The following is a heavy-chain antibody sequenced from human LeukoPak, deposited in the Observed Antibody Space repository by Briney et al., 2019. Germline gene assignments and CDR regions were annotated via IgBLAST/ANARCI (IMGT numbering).Heavy chain of an antibody. V-gene: IGHV4-31*03. J-gene: IGHJ4*02. CDR1: GGSISSGGYY. CDR2: IYYSGST. Sequence: PSQTLSLTCTVSGGSISSGGYYWSWIRQHPGKGLEWIGYIYYSGSTYYNPSLKSRVSISVDTSKNQFSLKLSSVTAADTAVYYCARTGSTVTMLYPFDHWGQGTLVTVSS. CDR3: ARTGSTVTMLYPFDH. D-gene: IGHD4-17*01.